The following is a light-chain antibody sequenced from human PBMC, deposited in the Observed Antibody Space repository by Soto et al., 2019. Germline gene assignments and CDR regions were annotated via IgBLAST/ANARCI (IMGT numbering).Light chain of an antibody. J-gene: IGLJ2*01. CDR2: GNS. V-gene: IGLV1-40*01. CDR1: SSNIGAGYD. Sequence: QSVLTQPPSVSGAPGQRVTISCTGSSSNIGAGYDVHWYQQLPGTAPKLLIYGNSNRPSGVPDRFSGSKSGTSASLAITGRRAEDEAGYYCQSYDSSLSGVVFGGGTKVTVL. CDR3: QSYDSSLSGVV.